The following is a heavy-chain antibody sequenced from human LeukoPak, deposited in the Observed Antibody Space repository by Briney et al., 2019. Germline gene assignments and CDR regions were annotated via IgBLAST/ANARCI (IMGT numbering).Heavy chain of an antibody. D-gene: IGHD3-22*01. J-gene: IGHJ4*02. CDR3: ATGLYDSSGYYTLGDY. Sequence: GGSLRLSCAASGFTFDDYAMHWVRQAPGKGLEWVSLISWGGGSTYYADSVKGRFTISRDNSKNSLYLQMNSLRAEDTALYYCATGLYDSSGYYTLGDYWGQGTLVTVSS. CDR2: ISWGGGST. CDR1: GFTFDDYA. V-gene: IGHV3-43D*03.